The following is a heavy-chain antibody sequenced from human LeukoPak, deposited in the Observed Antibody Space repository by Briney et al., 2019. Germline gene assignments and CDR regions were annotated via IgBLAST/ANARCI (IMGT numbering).Heavy chain of an antibody. CDR2: IYSGGST. CDR1: GFTVSSNY. V-gene: IGHV3-66*01. Sequence: PGGSLRLSCAASGFTVSSNYMSWVRQAPGKGLEWVSVIYSGGSTYYADSVKGRFTISRDNAKNSLYLQMNSLRAEDTAVYYCARGSYSSCDYWGQGTLVTVSS. CDR3: ARGSYSSCDY. J-gene: IGHJ4*02. D-gene: IGHD6-13*01.